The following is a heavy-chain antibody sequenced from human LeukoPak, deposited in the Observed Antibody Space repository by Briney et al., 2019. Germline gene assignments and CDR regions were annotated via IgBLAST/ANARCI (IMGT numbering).Heavy chain of an antibody. V-gene: IGHV4-61*02. CDR3: VRDEGGSGYPDY. Sequence: SETLSLTCTVSGGSISSGDYYWSWIRQPAGKGLEWIGRIYSSGNTYYNPSLKSRVTLSLDTSKNQLSLKLSSVTAADTAVYYSVRDEGGSGYPDYWGQGTLVTVSS. D-gene: IGHD3-22*01. CDR1: GGSISSGDYY. CDR2: IYSSGNT. J-gene: IGHJ4*02.